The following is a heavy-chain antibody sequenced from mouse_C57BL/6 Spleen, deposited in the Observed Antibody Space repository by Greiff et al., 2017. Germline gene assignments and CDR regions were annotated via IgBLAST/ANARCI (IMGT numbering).Heavy chain of an antibody. D-gene: IGHD1-1*01. Sequence: QVQLQQSGAELVKPGASVKLSCKASGYTFTEYTIHWVKQRSGQGLEWIGWFYPGSGSIKYNEKFKDKATLTADKSSSTVYMELSRLTSEDSAVYFCARHEEEEITTVVAPSMDYWGQGTSVTVSS. CDR1: GYTFTEYT. J-gene: IGHJ4*01. CDR2: FYPGSGSI. V-gene: IGHV1-62-2*01. CDR3: ARHEEEEITTVVAPSMDY.